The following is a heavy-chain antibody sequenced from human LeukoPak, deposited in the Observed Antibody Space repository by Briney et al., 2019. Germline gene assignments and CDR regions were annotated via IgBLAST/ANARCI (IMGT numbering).Heavy chain of an antibody. CDR3: ARESVGWYPWYFDY. D-gene: IGHD6-19*01. J-gene: IGHJ4*02. CDR1: GFTVSSNY. Sequence: QPGGSLRLSCAASGFTVSSNYMSWVRQAPGKGLEWVSYISSGSSTIYYADSVKGRFTIPRDNAKNSLYLQMNSLRAEDTAVYYCARESVGWYPWYFDYWGQGTLVTASS. CDR2: ISSGSSTI. V-gene: IGHV3-48*04.